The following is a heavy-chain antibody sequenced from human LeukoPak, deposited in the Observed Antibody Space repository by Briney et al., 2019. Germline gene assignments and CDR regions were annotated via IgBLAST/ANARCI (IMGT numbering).Heavy chain of an antibody. CDR3: ASGTTVTPSAY. D-gene: IGHD4-17*01. Sequence: SETLSLTCAVSGGSISSGGYSWSWIRQPPGKGLEWIGYIYHSGSTYYNPSLKGRVTISVDRSKNQFSLKLSSVTAADTAVYYCASGTTVTPSAYWGQGTLVTVSS. CDR1: GGSISSGGYS. CDR2: IYHSGST. J-gene: IGHJ4*02. V-gene: IGHV4-30-2*01.